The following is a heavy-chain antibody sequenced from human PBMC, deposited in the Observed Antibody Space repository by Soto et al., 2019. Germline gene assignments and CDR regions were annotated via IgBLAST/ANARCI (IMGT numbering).Heavy chain of an antibody. CDR3: ARAAGGYCSGGSCPLYYYYYMDV. CDR2: IYHSGST. CDR1: SGPISSSNW. J-gene: IGHJ6*03. D-gene: IGHD2-15*01. Sequence: SETLSLTCAVSSGPISSSNWWSWVRQPPGKGLEWIGEIYHSGSTNYNPSLKSRVTISVDKSKNQFSLKLSSVTAADTAVYYCARAAGGYCSGGSCPLYYYYYMDVWGKGTTVTVSS. V-gene: IGHV4-4*02.